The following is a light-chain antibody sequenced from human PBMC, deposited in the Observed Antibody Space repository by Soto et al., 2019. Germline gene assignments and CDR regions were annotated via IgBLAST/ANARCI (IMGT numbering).Light chain of an antibody. CDR1: QSVGRNY. V-gene: IGKV3-20*01. J-gene: IGKJ4*01. CDR3: QQYASSPRT. Sequence: EIVLTQSPGTLSLSPGERATLSCRASQSVGRNYLAWYQQKPGQAPRLLIHGASSRATGIPDRFSGSGSGTDFTLTLSRLEPEEFAVYYCQQYASSPRTFGGGTKVEIK. CDR2: GAS.